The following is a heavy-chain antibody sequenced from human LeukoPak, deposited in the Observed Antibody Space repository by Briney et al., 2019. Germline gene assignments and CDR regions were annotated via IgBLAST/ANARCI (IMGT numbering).Heavy chain of an antibody. D-gene: IGHD3-10*01. CDR1: GGSISSSNW. V-gene: IGHV4-4*02. CDR3: ARHRLLWFGESYYFDY. CDR2: INHSGST. J-gene: IGHJ4*02. Sequence: SGTLSLTCAVSGGSISSSNWWNWVRQPPGKGLEWIGEINHSGSTNYNPSLKSRVTISVDTSKNQFSLKLSSVTAADTAVYYCARHRLLWFGESYYFDYWGQGTLVTVSS.